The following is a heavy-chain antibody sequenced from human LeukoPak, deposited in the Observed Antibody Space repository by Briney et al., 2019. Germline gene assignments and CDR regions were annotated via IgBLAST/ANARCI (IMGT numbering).Heavy chain of an antibody. D-gene: IGHD3-3*01. CDR2: IYYSGST. V-gene: IGHV4-39*01. CDR3: ARHFPFESLEWSWVVDY. Sequence: SETLSLTCTVSGGSISSSSYYWGWIRQPPGKGLEWIGSIYYSGSTYYNPSLKSRVTISVDTSKNQFSLKLSSVTAADTAVYYCARHFPFESLEWSWVVDYWGQGTLVTVSS. J-gene: IGHJ4*02. CDR1: GGSISSSSYY.